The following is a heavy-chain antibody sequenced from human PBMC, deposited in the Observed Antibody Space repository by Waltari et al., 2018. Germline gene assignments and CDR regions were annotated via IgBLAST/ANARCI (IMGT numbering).Heavy chain of an antibody. CDR3: GRAPATSWFGYSVY. CDR2: ITHTGDS. V-gene: IGHV4-34*01. D-gene: IGHD2-2*01. J-gene: IGHJ4*02. CDR1: GASFGRFY. Sequence: QVQLQQWGAGLLKPSETLSLTCGESGASFGRFYWSWLRQAPGKGLEWIGDITHTGDSNINPSLKSRLTISVDTSKRQFSLELTSVTPADTAVYYCGRAPATSWFGYSVYWGQGTVVTVSS.